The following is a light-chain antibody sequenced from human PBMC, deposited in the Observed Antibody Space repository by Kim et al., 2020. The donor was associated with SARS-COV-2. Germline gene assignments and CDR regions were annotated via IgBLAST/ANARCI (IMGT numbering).Light chain of an antibody. J-gene: IGLJ3*02. Sequence: SVSPGQTVTITCSGDKLGDKYSSWYQQQPGQAPVLVIYQDNKRPSGIPERFVGSNSGNTATLTISGAQAMDEADYYCQAWDNTWVFGGGTKLTVL. CDR2: QDN. CDR1: KLGDKY. V-gene: IGLV3-1*01. CDR3: QAWDNTWV.